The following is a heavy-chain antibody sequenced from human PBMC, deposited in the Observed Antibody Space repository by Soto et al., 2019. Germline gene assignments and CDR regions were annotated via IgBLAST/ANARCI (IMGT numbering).Heavy chain of an antibody. CDR1: GLSLSTGKLG. D-gene: IGHD2-2*01. CDR3: ALIKDCSRTDCYLASFDP. V-gene: IGHV2-26*01. Sequence: QVTLKESGPVLVKPTETLTLTCTVSGLSLSTGKLGVSWIRQPPGKALECLAHIFSNDDKSYSTSLRSRVTISKDTSRSQVVLTMTNMDPLDSGTYYCALIKDCSRTDCYLASFDPWGQGTLVTISS. J-gene: IGHJ5*02. CDR2: IFSNDDK.